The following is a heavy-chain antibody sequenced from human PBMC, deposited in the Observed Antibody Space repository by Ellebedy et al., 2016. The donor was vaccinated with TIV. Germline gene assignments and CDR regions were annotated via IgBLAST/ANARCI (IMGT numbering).Heavy chain of an antibody. V-gene: IGHV1-46*01. CDR1: GYTFTSYY. J-gene: IGHJ4*02. D-gene: IGHD6-13*01. CDR3: ARADRPLPIIAAAGTVDY. Sequence: AASVKVSCKASGYTFTSYYMHWVRQAPGQGLEWMGIINPSGGSTSYAQKFQGRVTMTRDTSTSTVYMELSSLRSEDTAVYYCARADRPLPIIAAAGTVDYWGQGTLVTVSS. CDR2: INPSGGST.